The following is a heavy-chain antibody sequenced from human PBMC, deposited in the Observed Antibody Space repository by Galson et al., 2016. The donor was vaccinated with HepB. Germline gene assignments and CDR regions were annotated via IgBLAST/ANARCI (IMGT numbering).Heavy chain of an antibody. CDR1: RGSITSSSYY. D-gene: IGHD3-3*01. J-gene: IGHJ4*02. CDR3: ARLVGGYSEWLLFFVY. V-gene: IGHV4-39*01. CDR2: IYYSWST. Sequence: SETLSLTCTVSRGSITSSSYYWGWIRQPPGKGLEWIGSIYYSWSTYYNPSPKSRVTISVDTSKNKFSLKLSAVTAADTAVYYCARLVGGYSEWLLFFVYWGQGTLVTVSS.